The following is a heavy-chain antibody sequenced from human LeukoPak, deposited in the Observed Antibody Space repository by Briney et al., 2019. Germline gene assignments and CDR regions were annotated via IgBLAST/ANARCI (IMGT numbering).Heavy chain of an antibody. Sequence: TGGSLRLSCAASGFTFDDYAMHWVRQAPGKGLEWVSGISWNSGNIGYADSVKGRFTISRDNAKNSLYLQMNSLGAEDTALYYCVKETASFTSGSSDFQHWGQGTLVTVSS. D-gene: IGHD1-26*01. CDR3: VKETASFTSGSSDFQH. CDR2: ISWNSGNI. J-gene: IGHJ1*01. V-gene: IGHV3-9*01. CDR1: GFTFDDYA.